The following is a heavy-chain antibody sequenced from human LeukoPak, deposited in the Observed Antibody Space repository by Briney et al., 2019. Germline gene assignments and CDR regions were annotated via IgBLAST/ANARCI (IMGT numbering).Heavy chain of an antibody. CDR2: ISSSSSYI. CDR3: ARDPSVGSGWPRGKTNALDI. J-gene: IGHJ3*02. D-gene: IGHD6-19*01. CDR1: GFTFSSYS. Sequence: KPGGSLRLSCAASGFTFSSYSMNWVRQAPGKGLEWVSSISSSSSYIYYADSVKGRFTISRDNAKNSLYLQMNSLRAEDTAVYYCARDPSVGSGWPRGKTNALDIWGQGTMVTVSS. V-gene: IGHV3-21*01.